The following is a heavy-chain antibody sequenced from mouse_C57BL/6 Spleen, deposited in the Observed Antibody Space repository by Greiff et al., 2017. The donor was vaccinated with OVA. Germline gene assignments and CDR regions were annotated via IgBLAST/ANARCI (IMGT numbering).Heavy chain of an antibody. CDR2: IDPSDSET. J-gene: IGHJ3*01. D-gene: IGHD4-1*01. CDR1: GYTFTSYW. CDR3: ARGLTGTAWFAY. V-gene: IGHV1-52*01. Sequence: VQLQQPGAELVRPGSSVQLSCKASGYTFTSYWMHWVKQRPIQGLEWIGNIDPSDSETHYNQKFKDKATLTVDKSSSTAYMQLSSLTSEDSAVYYCARGLTGTAWFAYWGQGTLVTVSA.